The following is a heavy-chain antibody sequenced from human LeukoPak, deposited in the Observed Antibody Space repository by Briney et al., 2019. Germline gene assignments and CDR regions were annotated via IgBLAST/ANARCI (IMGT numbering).Heavy chain of an antibody. CDR2: ISGSGDST. Sequence: PGGSLRLSCAASGFTFSCYAMSWVRQAPGKGLEWVSGISGSGDSTYYADSVKGRFTISRDNSKNTLYLQMNSLRAEDTAVYYCAKSGGVTTTLGYWGQGTLVTVSS. CDR3: AKSGGVTTTLGY. J-gene: IGHJ4*02. CDR1: GFTFSCYA. V-gene: IGHV3-23*01. D-gene: IGHD4-17*01.